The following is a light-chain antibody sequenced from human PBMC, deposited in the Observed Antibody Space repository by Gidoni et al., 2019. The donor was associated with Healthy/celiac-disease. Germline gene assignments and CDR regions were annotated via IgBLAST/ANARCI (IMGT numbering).Light chain of an antibody. V-gene: IGKV3-15*01. J-gene: IGKJ1*01. CDR1: QSVSSN. CDR3: QQYNNWPWT. CDR2: GAS. Sequence: PATLSVSPGERATLSCRASQSVSSNLAWYQQKPGQAPRLLIYGASTRATGIPARFSGSGSGTEFTLTISSLQSEDFAVYYWQQYNNWPWTFGQGTKVEIK.